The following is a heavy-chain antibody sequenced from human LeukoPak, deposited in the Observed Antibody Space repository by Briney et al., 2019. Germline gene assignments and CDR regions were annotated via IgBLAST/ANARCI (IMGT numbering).Heavy chain of an antibody. CDR1: GGSICSYY. Sequence: PSETLSLTCTVSGGSICSYYWSWIRQPPGKGLEWIGYIYYSGSTNYNPSLKSRVTISVDTSKNQFSLKLSSVTAADTAVYYCARVYAPYSSNHFDYWGQGTLVTVSS. D-gene: IGHD6-13*01. V-gene: IGHV4-59*01. CDR2: IYYSGST. J-gene: IGHJ4*02. CDR3: ARVYAPYSSNHFDY.